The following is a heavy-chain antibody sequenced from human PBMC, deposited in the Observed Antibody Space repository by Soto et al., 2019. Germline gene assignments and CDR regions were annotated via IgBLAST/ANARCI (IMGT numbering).Heavy chain of an antibody. D-gene: IGHD2-15*01. V-gene: IGHV1-8*01. CDR1: GYTFTSYD. CDR3: ARQRPIVVVVAARTGSWFDP. Sequence: GASVKVSFKASGYTFTSYDINWVRQATGQGLEWMGWMNPNSGNTGYAQKFQGRVTMTRNTSISTAYMELSSLRSEDTAVYYCARQRPIVVVVAARTGSWFDPWGQGTLVTVSS. J-gene: IGHJ5*02. CDR2: MNPNSGNT.